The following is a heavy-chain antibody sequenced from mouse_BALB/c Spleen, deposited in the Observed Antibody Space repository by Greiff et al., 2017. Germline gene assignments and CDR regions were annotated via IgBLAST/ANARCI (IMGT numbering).Heavy chain of an antibody. Sequence: EVQLQQSGPGLVKPSQSLSLTCTVTGYSITSDYAWNWIRQFPGNKLEWMGYISYSGSTSYNPSLKSRISITRDTSKNQFFLQLNSVTTEDTATYYCARGDGNSAMDYWGQGTSVTVSS. CDR1: GYSITSDYA. J-gene: IGHJ4*01. CDR3: ARGDGNSAMDY. CDR2: ISYSGST. V-gene: IGHV3-2*02. D-gene: IGHD2-1*01.